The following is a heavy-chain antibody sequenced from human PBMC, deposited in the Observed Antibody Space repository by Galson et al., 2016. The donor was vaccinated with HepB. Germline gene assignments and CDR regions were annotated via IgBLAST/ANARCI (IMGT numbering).Heavy chain of an antibody. Sequence: SETLSLTCAVSGASISDSNWWTWVRQVPEKGLEWLGEIYRTGTSNNNPFLSSRFTLSVDKSRNQFSLNVTSVTAADTAVYYCARASIIPGARMVFDSWGQGILVTVSS. V-gene: IGHV4-4*02. J-gene: IGHJ5*01. CDR2: IYRTGTS. D-gene: IGHD2-2*01. CDR1: GASISDSNW. CDR3: ARASIIPGARMVFDS.